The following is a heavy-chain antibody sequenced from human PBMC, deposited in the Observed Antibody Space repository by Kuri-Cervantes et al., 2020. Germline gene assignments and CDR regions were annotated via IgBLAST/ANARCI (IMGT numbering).Heavy chain of an antibody. Sequence: GGSLRLSCAASGFTFSTYSMNWLRQAPGKGLEWVAVISYDGSNKYYADSVKGRFTISRDNSKNTLYLQMNSLRSEDTAVYYCARGDPGSYCSYWGQGTLVTVSS. V-gene: IGHV3-30*03. CDR1: GFTFSTYS. J-gene: IGHJ4*02. CDR2: ISYDGSNK. CDR3: ARGDPGSYCSY. D-gene: IGHD3-10*01.